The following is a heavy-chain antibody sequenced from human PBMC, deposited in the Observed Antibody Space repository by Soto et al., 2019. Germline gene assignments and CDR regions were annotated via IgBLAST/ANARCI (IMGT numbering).Heavy chain of an antibody. D-gene: IGHD2-15*01. J-gene: IGHJ4*02. V-gene: IGHV1-3*01. CDR3: ARDRAEGIVVGDY. CDR1: GYTFTSYA. CDR2: INAGNGNT. Sequence: QVQLVQSGAEVKKPGASVKVSCKASGYTFTSYAMHWVRQAPGQRLEWMGWINAGNGNTKYSQKFQGRVTITRDTSASTAYMELSSLRSEDTAVYYCARDRAEGIVVGDYWGQGTLVTVSS.